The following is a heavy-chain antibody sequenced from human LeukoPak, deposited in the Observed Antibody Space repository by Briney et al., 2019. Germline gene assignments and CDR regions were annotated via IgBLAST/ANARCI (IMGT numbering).Heavy chain of an antibody. Sequence: GGSLRLSCAASGFTFSSYGMHWVRQAPGKGLEWVAFIRYDGSNKYYADSVKGRFTISRDNSMNTLYLQMNSLRAEDTAVYYCAKLPGQDYYYYYMDVWGKGTTVTVSS. CDR1: GFTFSSYG. CDR2: IRYDGSNK. CDR3: AKLPGQDYYYYYMDV. J-gene: IGHJ6*03. V-gene: IGHV3-30*02.